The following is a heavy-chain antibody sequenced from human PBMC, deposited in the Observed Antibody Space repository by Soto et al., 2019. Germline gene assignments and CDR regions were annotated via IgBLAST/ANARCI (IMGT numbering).Heavy chain of an antibody. CDR2: INPSGGST. D-gene: IGHD5-12*01. CDR1: GYTFTSYY. J-gene: IGHJ3*02. V-gene: IGHV1-46*01. Sequence: GASVKVSCKASGYTFTSYYMHWVRQAPGQGLEWMGIINPSGGSTSYAQKFQGRVTMTRDTSTSTVYMELSSLRSEDTAVYYCARDYGDGYMGGAFDIWGQGTMVTVSS. CDR3: ARDYGDGYMGGAFDI.